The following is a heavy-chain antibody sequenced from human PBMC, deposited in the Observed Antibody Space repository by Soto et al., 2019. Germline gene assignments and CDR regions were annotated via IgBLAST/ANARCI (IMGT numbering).Heavy chain of an antibody. CDR2: ISFDGGDT. CDR3: ARGRWQKYCANPYCFTFDS. Sequence: QVQLVESGGGVVQPGRSLRLSCTASGFSLSDYGMHWVRQAPGKGLEWVAFISFDGGDTYYADSLRGRFTVSRDNSKDTLYLQVNSLRDDDRAVFYCARGRWQKYCANPYCFTFDSWGQGTLVTVSS. J-gene: IGHJ4*02. V-gene: IGHV3-30*03. CDR1: GFSLSDYG. D-gene: IGHD2-21*01.